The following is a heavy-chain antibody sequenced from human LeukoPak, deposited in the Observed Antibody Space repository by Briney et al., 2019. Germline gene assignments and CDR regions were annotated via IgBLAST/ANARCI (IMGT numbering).Heavy chain of an antibody. CDR2: IYYSGST. J-gene: IGHJ4*02. Sequence: SETLSLTCTVSGGSISSYYWSWIRQPPGKGLEWIGYIYYSGSTNYNPSLKSRVTISVDTSKNQFSLKLSSVTAADAAVYYCARDNIVVVAATKAYYFDYWGQGTLVTVSS. D-gene: IGHD2-15*01. CDR3: ARDNIVVVAATKAYYFDY. CDR1: GGSISSYY. V-gene: IGHV4-59*12.